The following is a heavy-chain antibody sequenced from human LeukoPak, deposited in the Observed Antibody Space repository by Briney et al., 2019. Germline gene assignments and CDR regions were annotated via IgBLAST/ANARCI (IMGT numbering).Heavy chain of an antibody. V-gene: IGHV4-59*12. Sequence: SETLSLTCTVSGGSISSYYWSWIRQPPGKGLEWIGYIYYSGSTYYNPSLKSRVTISVDTSKNQFSLKLSSVTAADTAVYYCARVYDLAPDYWGQGTLVTVSS. CDR2: IYYSGST. CDR1: GGSISSYY. J-gene: IGHJ4*02. CDR3: ARVYDLAPDY. D-gene: IGHD3-22*01.